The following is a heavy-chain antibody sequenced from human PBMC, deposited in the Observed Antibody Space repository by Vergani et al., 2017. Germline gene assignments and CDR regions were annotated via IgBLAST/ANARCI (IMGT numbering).Heavy chain of an antibody. CDR1: GGTFSSYV. Sequence: QVQLVQSGAEVKKPGSSVKVSCKASGGTFSSYVISWVRQVPGQGLEWMGRIIPIFGTANYAQKFQGRVTIAADESTSTAYMELSSLRSEDTAVYYFASMAYRFSDVLETFDWLLPDACDIWGQGTMVTVSS. D-gene: IGHD3-9*01. CDR2: IIPIFGTA. V-gene: IGHV1-69*13. CDR3: ASMAYRFSDVLETFDWLLPDACDI. J-gene: IGHJ3*02.